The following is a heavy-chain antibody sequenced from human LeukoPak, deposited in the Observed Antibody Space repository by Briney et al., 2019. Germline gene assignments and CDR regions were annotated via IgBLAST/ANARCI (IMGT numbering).Heavy chain of an antibody. CDR3: ARDVAAAGYNWFDP. CDR1: GGSISSGGYY. J-gene: IGHJ5*02. Sequence: SETLSLTCTVSGGSISSGGYYWSWIRQHPGKGLEWIGYIYYSGSTYYNPPLKSRVTISVDTSKNQFSLKLSSVTAADTAVYYCARDVAAAGYNWFDPWGQGTLVTVSS. CDR2: IYYSGST. D-gene: IGHD6-13*01. V-gene: IGHV4-31*03.